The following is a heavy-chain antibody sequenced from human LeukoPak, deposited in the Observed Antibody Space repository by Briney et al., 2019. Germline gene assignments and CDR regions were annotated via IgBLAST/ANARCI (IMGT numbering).Heavy chain of an antibody. Sequence: SETLSLTCTVSGGSISSYYWSWIRQPPGKGLEWIGYIYYSGSTNYSPSLKSRVTISVDTSKNQFSLKLSSVTAADTAVYYCARAPYYYYYMDVWGKGTTVTISS. CDR3: ARAPYYYYYMDV. CDR1: GGSISSYY. CDR2: IYYSGST. J-gene: IGHJ6*03. V-gene: IGHV4-59*01.